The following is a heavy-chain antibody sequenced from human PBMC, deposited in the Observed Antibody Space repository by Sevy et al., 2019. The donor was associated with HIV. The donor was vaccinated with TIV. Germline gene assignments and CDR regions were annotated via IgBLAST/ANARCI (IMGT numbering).Heavy chain of an antibody. CDR2: IWYDGRTE. CDR1: GFTFRSFS. Sequence: GGSLRLSCVASGFTFRSFSMHWVPQAPGKGLEWVAAIWYDGRTERYADSVQGRFTISRDNSKKTLYLQMNSLRDEDTAIYYCARDAARVIVPTAGFDSWGQGTLVTVSS. J-gene: IGHJ5*01. D-gene: IGHD1-1*01. CDR3: ARDAARVIVPTAGFDS. V-gene: IGHV3-33*01.